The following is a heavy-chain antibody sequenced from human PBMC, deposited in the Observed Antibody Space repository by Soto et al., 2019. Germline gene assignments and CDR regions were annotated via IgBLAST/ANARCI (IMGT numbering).Heavy chain of an antibody. CDR2: IYWDGDK. CDR1: GFSLNTGGLG. D-gene: IGHD2-21*02. V-gene: IGHV2-5*05. J-gene: IGHJ6*02. CDR3: APSRCGGDCLRSYSSHYYYGMDV. Sequence: QITLKESGPTLVKPTQTLTLTCTFSGFSLNTGGLGVGWIRQPPGKALEWLALIYWDGDKRYGPSLKSRLSIPTDASNNQVLLTLTNMDPVDTATYSCAPSRCGGDCLRSYSSHYYYGMDVWGQGTPVTVSS.